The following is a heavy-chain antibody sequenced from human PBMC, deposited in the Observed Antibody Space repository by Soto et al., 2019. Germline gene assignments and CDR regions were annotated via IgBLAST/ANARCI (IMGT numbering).Heavy chain of an antibody. V-gene: IGHV3-30*03. CDR2: ISYDGSNK. CDR3: ARLGFCTDINCNHYFYYYAMDV. J-gene: IGHJ6*02. Sequence: GGSLRLSCAASGFTFSSYGMHWVRQAPGKGLEWVAVISYDGSNKYYADSVKGRFTISRDNSKNTLYLQMNSLRAEDTAVYYCARLGFCTDINCNHYFYYYAMDVWGQGTTVTVSS. CDR1: GFTFSSYG. D-gene: IGHD2-8*02.